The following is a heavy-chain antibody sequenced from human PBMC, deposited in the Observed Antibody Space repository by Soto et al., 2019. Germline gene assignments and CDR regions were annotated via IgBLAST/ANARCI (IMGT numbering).Heavy chain of an antibody. CDR1: GDSMSSGAYY. V-gene: IGHV4-31*03. D-gene: IGHD3-22*01. J-gene: IGHJ4*02. CDR3: ASTYSGYLDN. Sequence: SETLSLTCSVSGDSMSSGAYYWSWIRQRPGKGLEWIAYIYHSGDTHYNPSLRSRITISVDTSKNQFSLKLTSVTDADTAVYYCASTYSGYLDNWGQGTLVTVSS. CDR2: IYHSGDT.